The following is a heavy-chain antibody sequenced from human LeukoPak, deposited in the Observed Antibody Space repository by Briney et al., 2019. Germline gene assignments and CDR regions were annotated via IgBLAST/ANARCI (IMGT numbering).Heavy chain of an antibody. V-gene: IGHV3-66*01. CDR2: IYSGGST. J-gene: IGHJ3*02. Sequence: PGGSLRLSCAASGFTVSSNYMSWVRQAPGKGLERVSVIYSGGSTYYADSVKGRFTISRDNSKNTLYLQMNSLRAEDTAVYYCARRAFNSHDAFDTWGQGTMVTVSS. D-gene: IGHD3-3*02. CDR1: GFTVSSNY. CDR3: ARRAFNSHDAFDT.